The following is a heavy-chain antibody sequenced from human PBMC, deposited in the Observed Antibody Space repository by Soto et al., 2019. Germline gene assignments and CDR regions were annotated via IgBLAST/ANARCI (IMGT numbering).Heavy chain of an antibody. J-gene: IGHJ4*02. Sequence: GGSLRLSCAASGFTFSSYAMSWVRQAPGKGLEWVSAISGSGGSTYYADSVKGRFTISRDNSKNTLYLQMNSLRAEDTAVYYCAKDYSGSYLRAYFDYWGQGTLVTVSS. D-gene: IGHD1-26*01. V-gene: IGHV3-23*01. CDR3: AKDYSGSYLRAYFDY. CDR2: ISGSGGST. CDR1: GFTFSSYA.